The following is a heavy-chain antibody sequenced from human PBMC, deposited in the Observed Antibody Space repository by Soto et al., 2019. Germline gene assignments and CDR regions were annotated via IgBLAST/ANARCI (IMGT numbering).Heavy chain of an antibody. J-gene: IGHJ6*02. D-gene: IGHD6-13*01. V-gene: IGHV3-30-3*01. Sequence: QVQLVESGGGVVQPGRSLRLSCAASGFTFSSYAMHWVRQAPGKGLEWVAVISYDGSNKYYADSVKGRFTISRDNSKNTLYLQMNSLRAEDTAVYYCARYLTYSRRAKAYYYGMDVWGQGTTVTVSS. CDR1: GFTFSSYA. CDR2: ISYDGSNK. CDR3: ARYLTYSRRAKAYYYGMDV.